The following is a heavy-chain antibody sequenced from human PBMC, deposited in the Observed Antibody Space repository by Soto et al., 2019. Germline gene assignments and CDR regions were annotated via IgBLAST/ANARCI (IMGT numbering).Heavy chain of an antibody. CDR3: ARYSGSYLSAYFYGMDV. CDR2: ISTVSSAT. D-gene: IGHD1-26*01. V-gene: IGHV3-11*06. CDR1: GFTFSDYY. J-gene: IGHJ6*02. Sequence: QVQLVESGGGLVKPGGSLRLSCVASGFTFSDYYMTWIRQAPGKGLEWVSFISTVSSATNYADSVKGRFTISRDNAKNLVYLQMESLRAEDTAVYYCARYSGSYLSAYFYGMDVWGQGATVTVSS.